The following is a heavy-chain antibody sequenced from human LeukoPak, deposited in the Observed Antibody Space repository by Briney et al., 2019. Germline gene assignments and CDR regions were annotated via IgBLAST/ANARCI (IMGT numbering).Heavy chain of an antibody. CDR1: GGSISSYY. Sequence: SETLSLTCTVSGGSISSYYWSWIRQPAGKGLEWIGRIYTSGSTNYNPSLRSRVTMSVDTSKNQFSLKLSSVTAADTAVYYCARDGYSSSWHFFDYWGQGTLVTVSS. CDR3: ARDGYSSSWHFFDY. V-gene: IGHV4-4*07. D-gene: IGHD6-13*01. CDR2: IYTSGST. J-gene: IGHJ4*02.